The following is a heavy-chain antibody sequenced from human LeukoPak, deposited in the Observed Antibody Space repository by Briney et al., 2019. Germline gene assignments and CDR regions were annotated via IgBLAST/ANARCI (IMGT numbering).Heavy chain of an antibody. CDR1: GFTFANYA. V-gene: IGHV3-48*03. J-gene: IGHJ6*04. D-gene: IGHD3-10*02. Sequence: GGSLRLSCAASGFTFANYAMTWVRQAPGKGLEWVSYISSSGSTIYYADSVKGRFTISRDNAKNSLYLQMNSLRAEDTAVYYCAELGITMIGGVWGKGTTVTISS. CDR3: AELGITMIGGV. CDR2: ISSSGSTI.